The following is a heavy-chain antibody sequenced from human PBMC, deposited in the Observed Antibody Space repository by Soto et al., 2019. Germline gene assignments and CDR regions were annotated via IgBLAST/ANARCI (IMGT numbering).Heavy chain of an antibody. CDR1: GGSISSYY. D-gene: IGHD6-6*01. CDR3: ARDHSSSSPFPYYYYMDV. Sequence: SETLSLTCTVSGGSISSYYWSWIRQPPGKGLEWIGYIYYSGSTNYNPSLKSRVTISVDTSKNQFSLKLSSVTAADTAVYYCARDHSSSSPFPYYYYMDVWGKGTTVTVSS. CDR2: IYYSGST. J-gene: IGHJ6*03. V-gene: IGHV4-59*01.